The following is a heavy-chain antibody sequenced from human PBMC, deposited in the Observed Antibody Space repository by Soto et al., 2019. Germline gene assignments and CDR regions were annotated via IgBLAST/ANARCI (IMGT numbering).Heavy chain of an antibody. V-gene: IGHV4-31*02. CDR2: IYYSGST. J-gene: IGHJ3*02. CDR3: ARDQAVIAVVVAALLYAFDI. CDR1: GGSISSGGYY. D-gene: IGHD2-15*01. Sequence: SETLSLTCTVSGGSISSGGYYWSWIRQHPGKGLEWIGYIYYSGSTYYNPSLKSRVTISVDTSKNQFSLKLSSVTAADTAVYYCARDQAVIAVVVAALLYAFDIWGQGTMVTVSS.